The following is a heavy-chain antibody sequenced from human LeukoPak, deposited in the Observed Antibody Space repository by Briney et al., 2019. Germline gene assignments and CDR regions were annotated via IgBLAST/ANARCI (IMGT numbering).Heavy chain of an antibody. CDR3: AKDRPGDYYDSSGYLDY. D-gene: IGHD3-22*01. J-gene: IGHJ4*02. Sequence: GGSLRLSCAASGFTFSSYATHWVRQAPGKGLEWVAVISYDGSNKYYADSVKGRFTISRDNSKNTLYLQMDSLRAEDTAVYYCAKDRPGDYYDSSGYLDYWGQGILVTVSS. CDR1: GFTFSSYA. CDR2: ISYDGSNK. V-gene: IGHV3-30*04.